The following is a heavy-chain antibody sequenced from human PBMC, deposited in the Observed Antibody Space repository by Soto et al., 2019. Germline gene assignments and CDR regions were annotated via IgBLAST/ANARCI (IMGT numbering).Heavy chain of an antibody. CDR2: ISWNSLSM. CDR1: GFDFPDYA. CDR3: AKSGARLVEENTWFDP. J-gene: IGHJ5*02. Sequence: EVHLVASGGDLVQPGRSLRLSCATVGFDFPDYAMHWVRQMPGKGREWVSSISWNSLSMVYTDSVKGRFTISRDNAQNILYLQMTSLRPEDTAFYSCAKSGARLVEENTWFDPWGQGTLVSVSS. D-gene: IGHD1-1*01. V-gene: IGHV3-9*01.